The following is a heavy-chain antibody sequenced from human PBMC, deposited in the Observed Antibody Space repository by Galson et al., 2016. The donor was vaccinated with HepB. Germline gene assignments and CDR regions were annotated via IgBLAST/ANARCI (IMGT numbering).Heavy chain of an antibody. CDR2: RSDTT. Sequence: RSDTTDYADSVKGRFTISRDNSKNTLYLQMNSLRADDTAVYYCAKAGSTWYFDYWGQGTLVTVSS. D-gene: IGHD6-13*01. J-gene: IGHJ4*02. CDR3: AKAGSTWYFDY. V-gene: IGHV3-23*01.